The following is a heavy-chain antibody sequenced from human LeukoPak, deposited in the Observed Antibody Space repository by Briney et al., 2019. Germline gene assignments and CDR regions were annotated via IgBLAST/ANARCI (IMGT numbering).Heavy chain of an antibody. CDR3: ARRVRGERRIYYYYGMDV. V-gene: IGHV4-34*01. J-gene: IGHJ6*02. CDR2: INHSGST. Sequence: SETLSLTCAVYGGSFSGYYWSWIRQPPGKGLEWIGEINHSGSTNYNPSLKSRVTISVDTSKNQFSLKLSSVTAADTAVYYCARRVRGERRIYYYYGMDVWGQGTTVTVSS. D-gene: IGHD1-1*01. CDR1: GGSFSGYY.